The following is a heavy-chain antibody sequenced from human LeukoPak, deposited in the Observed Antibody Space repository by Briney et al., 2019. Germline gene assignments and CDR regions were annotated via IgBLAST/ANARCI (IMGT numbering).Heavy chain of an antibody. V-gene: IGHV3-7*03. CDR1: GFTFSSYW. D-gene: IGHD3-16*01. CDR2: INHNGNVN. CDR3: ARGGGLDV. J-gene: IGHJ6*02. Sequence: GGSLRLSCAASGFTFSSYWMNWARQAPGKWLEWVASINHNGNVNYYVDSVKGRFTISRDNAKNSLYLQMSNLRAEDTAVYFCARGGGLDVWGQGATVTVSS.